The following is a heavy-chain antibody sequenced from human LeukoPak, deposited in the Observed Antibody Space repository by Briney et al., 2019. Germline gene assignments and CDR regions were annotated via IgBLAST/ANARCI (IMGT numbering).Heavy chain of an antibody. CDR2: IYHSGST. D-gene: IGHD4-17*01. CDR1: GYSISIGYY. CDR3: ARDGDYVYFDY. Sequence: SETLSLTCAVSGYSISIGYYWGWIRQPPGKGLEWIGSIYHSGSTYYNPSLKSRVTISADTSKNQFSLKLSSVTAADTAVYYCARDGDYVYFDYWGQGTLVTVSS. J-gene: IGHJ4*02. V-gene: IGHV4-38-2*02.